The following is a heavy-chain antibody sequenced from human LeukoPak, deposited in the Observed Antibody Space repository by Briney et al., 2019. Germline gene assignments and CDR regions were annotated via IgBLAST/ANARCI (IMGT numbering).Heavy chain of an antibody. D-gene: IGHD3-22*01. CDR3: ARDQTYYYDSSGFP. Sequence: ASVKVSCKASGYTFTGYYMHWVRQAPGQGLECMGRINPNSGGTNYAQKFQGRVTMTRDTSISTAYMELSRLRSDDTAVYYCARDQTYYYDSSGFPWGQGTLVTVSS. CDR2: INPNSGGT. CDR1: GYTFTGYY. V-gene: IGHV1-2*06. J-gene: IGHJ4*02.